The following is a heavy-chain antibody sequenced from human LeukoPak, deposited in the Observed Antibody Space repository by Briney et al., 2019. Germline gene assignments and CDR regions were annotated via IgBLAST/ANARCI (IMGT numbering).Heavy chain of an antibody. CDR1: GYSFTSYW. Sequence: GESLKISCKGSGYSFTSYWIGWVRQMPGKGLEWMGIIYPGDSDTRYSPSFQGQVSISADKSISTAYLQWSSLKASDTAMYYCAKGSIGSSGYYWYFDYWGQGTLVTVSS. CDR3: AKGSIGSSGYYWYFDY. CDR2: IYPGDSDT. V-gene: IGHV5-51*01. D-gene: IGHD3-22*01. J-gene: IGHJ4*02.